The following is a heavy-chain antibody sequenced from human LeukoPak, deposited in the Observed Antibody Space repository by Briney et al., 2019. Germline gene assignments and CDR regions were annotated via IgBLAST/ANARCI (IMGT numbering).Heavy chain of an antibody. CDR1: GFTFSGYW. V-gene: IGHV3-74*01. CDR3: ARDGRSGSFDK. J-gene: IGHJ4*02. Sequence: PGGSLRLSCAASGFTFSGYWMHWVRQAPGKGLAWVSVIRSDGSITTYADSVKGRFTISRDTAKNTLYLQMNSLGAEDTAVYYCARDGRSGSFDKWGQGTLVSVSS. D-gene: IGHD1-26*01. CDR2: IRSDGSIT.